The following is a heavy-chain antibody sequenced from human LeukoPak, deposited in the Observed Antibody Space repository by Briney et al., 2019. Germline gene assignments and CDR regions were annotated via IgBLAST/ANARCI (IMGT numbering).Heavy chain of an antibody. CDR1: GFTFSSYV. V-gene: IGHV3-23*01. CDR2: IVNSGGST. D-gene: IGHD5-18*01. CDR3: AKDRAGYSYGMFDS. J-gene: IGHJ4*02. Sequence: GGSLRLSCAASGFTFSSYVMSWVRQAPGKGLEWVSGIVNSGGSTYYADSVRGRLTISRDNSKKTVYLQMSSLRGDDTAIYYCAKDRAGYSYGMFDSWGQGTLVTVSS.